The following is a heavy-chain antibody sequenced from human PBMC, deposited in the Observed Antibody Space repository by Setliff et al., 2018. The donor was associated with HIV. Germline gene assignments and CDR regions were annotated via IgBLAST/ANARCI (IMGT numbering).Heavy chain of an antibody. D-gene: IGHD3-3*01. CDR3: TRVFLEWLLYRPDYVMDV. J-gene: IGHJ6*02. V-gene: IGHV3-11*04. Sequence: GGSLRLSCAASGFMFSDYYMSWIRQTPGKGLEWVAYISGRGTTTYFADSVKGRFTISRDNAQNSVYLQMNSLTAEDTAMYFCTRVFLEWLLYRPDYVMDVWGQGTTVTVSS. CDR1: GFMFSDYY. CDR2: ISGRGTTT.